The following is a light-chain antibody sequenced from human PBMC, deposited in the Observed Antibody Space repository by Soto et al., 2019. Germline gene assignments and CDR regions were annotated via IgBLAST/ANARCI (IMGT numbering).Light chain of an antibody. V-gene: IGLV2-23*01. Sequence: QSALTQPASVSGSPGQAITISCTGTSSDVGSYNLVSWYQQHPGKAPKLMMFEGCKRASGVSNRFSGSKSGNTASLTISGLQAEDEADYYCCSYAGSSTVVFGGGTKLTVL. CDR3: CSYAGSSTVV. CDR1: SSDVGSYNL. CDR2: EGC. J-gene: IGLJ2*01.